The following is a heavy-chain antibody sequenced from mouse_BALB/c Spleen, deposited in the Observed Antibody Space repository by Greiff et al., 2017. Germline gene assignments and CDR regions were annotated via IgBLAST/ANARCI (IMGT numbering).Heavy chain of an antibody. V-gene: IGHV3-8*02. D-gene: IGHD1-1*01. CDR1: GDSITSGY. CDR3: ARGAVVATDAMDY. J-gene: IGHJ4*01. CDR2: ISYSGST. Sequence: EVKLVESGPSLVKPSQTLSLTCSVTGDSITSGYWNWIRKFPGNKLEYMGYISYSGSTYYNPSLKSRISITRDTSKNQYYLQLNSVTTEDTATYYCARGAVVATDAMDYWGQGTSVTVSS.